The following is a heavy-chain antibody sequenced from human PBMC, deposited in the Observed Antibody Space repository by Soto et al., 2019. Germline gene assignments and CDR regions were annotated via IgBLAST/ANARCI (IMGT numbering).Heavy chain of an antibody. CDR3: ARRTYDSSGPYGY. Sequence: SVKVSCKSSGGTFSSYAISWVRQAPGQGLEWMGGIIPIFGTANYAQKFQGRVTITADESTSTAYMELSSLRSEDTAVYYCARRTYDSSGPYGYWGQGTLVTVSS. J-gene: IGHJ4*02. D-gene: IGHD3-22*01. CDR2: IIPIFGTA. CDR1: GGTFSSYA. V-gene: IGHV1-69*13.